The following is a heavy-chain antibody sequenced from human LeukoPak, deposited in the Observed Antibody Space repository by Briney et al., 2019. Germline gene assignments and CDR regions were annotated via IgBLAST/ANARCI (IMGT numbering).Heavy chain of an antibody. J-gene: IGHJ6*02. V-gene: IGHV4-34*01. CDR2: INHSGST. CDR1: GGSFSGYY. D-gene: IGHD3-3*01. Sequence: SETLSLTCAVYGGSFSGYYWSWIRQPPGKGLEWSGEINHSGSTNYNPSLKSRVTISVDTSKNQFSLKLSSVTAADTAVYYCARGRGFWSGSYGMDVWGQGTTVTVSS. CDR3: ARGRGFWSGSYGMDV.